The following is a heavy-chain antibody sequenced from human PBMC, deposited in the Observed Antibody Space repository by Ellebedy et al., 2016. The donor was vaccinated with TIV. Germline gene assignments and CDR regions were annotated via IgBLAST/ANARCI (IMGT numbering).Heavy chain of an antibody. CDR2: IKQDGSEK. D-gene: IGHD2-21*01. CDR1: GFTSSLYW. J-gene: IGHJ6*02. V-gene: IGHV3-7*02. Sequence: GGSLRLSXAASGFTSSLYWMTWVRQASGKGLEWVANIKQDGSEKYYMDSVKGRFTISRDNAKNSLYVQMNSLRAEDTAVYYCARAAHFYSYGLDVWGQGTTVTVSS. CDR3: ARAAHFYSYGLDV.